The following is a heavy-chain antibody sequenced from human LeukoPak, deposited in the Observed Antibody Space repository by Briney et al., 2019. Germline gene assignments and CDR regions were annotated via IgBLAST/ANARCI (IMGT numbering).Heavy chain of an antibody. J-gene: IGHJ4*02. V-gene: IGHV3-7*01. CDR3: AREVARSFGY. D-gene: IGHD2-15*01. CDR2: INQESTET. CDR1: GFRFTAFW. Sequence: PGGSLRLSCAASGFRFTAFWMSWVRQAPGKGPEWVANINQESTETYYVDSVRGRFTISRDNAKNSLSLQMNSLRVEDTAVYYCAREVARSFGYWGQGNLVTVSS.